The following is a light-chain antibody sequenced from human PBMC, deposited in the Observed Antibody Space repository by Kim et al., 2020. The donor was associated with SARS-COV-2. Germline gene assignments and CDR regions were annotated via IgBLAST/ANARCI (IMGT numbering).Light chain of an antibody. CDR2: GAS. J-gene: IGKJ1*01. CDR3: QQYGSSPRT. V-gene: IGKV3-20*01. Sequence: EILLTQSPGTPSLSPGERATLSCRASQSVWSNNLAWYQQRPGQAPRLLIYGASSRATGIPDRFSGSGSGTDFTLTVSRLEPEDFAVYYCQQYGSSPRTFGQGTKVDIK. CDR1: QSVWSNN.